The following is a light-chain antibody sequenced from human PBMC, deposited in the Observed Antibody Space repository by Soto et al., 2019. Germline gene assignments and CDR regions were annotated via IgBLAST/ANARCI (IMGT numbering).Light chain of an antibody. Sequence: QSALTQAASVSGSPGQSITISCTGTSSDVGGYNYVSWYQQHPGKAPKLMIYEVSNRPSGVSNRFSGSKSGNTASLTISGLQAEDEADYYCCSYTSDSSLVFGGGTKVTVL. CDR1: SSDVGGYNY. CDR2: EVS. J-gene: IGLJ2*01. V-gene: IGLV2-14*01. CDR3: CSYTSDSSLV.